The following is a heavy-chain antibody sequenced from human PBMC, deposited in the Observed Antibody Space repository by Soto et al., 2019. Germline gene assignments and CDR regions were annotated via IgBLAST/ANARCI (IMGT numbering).Heavy chain of an antibody. V-gene: IGHV1-3*01. CDR1: GYTFTSYA. CDR2: INAGNGNT. J-gene: IGHJ4*02. D-gene: IGHD5-18*01. Sequence: ASVKVSCKASGYTFTSYAMHWVRQAPGQRLEWMGWINAGNGNTKYSQKFKGRVTITRDTSASTAYMELSSLRSEDTAVYYCARGYSYGYWYFDYWGQGTLVTVSS. CDR3: ARGYSYGYWYFDY.